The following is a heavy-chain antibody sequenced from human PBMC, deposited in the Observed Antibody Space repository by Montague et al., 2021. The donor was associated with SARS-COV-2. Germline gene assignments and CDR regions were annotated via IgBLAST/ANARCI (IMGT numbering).Heavy chain of an antibody. CDR2: IYSDGSGT. CDR1: GFIFSNYA. Sequence: SLRLSCAASGFIFSNYAMSWVRQAPGKGLEWVSVIYSDGSGTHYADSVKGRFTISRDKVKNMVYLQMNSLRVEDTAVYYSAKSLIRFFDYWGQGTLVTVSS. CDR3: AKSLIRFFDY. J-gene: IGHJ4*02. D-gene: IGHD3-16*01. V-gene: IGHV3-23*03.